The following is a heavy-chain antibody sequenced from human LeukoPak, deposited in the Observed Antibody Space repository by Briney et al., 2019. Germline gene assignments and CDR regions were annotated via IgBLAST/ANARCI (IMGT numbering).Heavy chain of an antibody. J-gene: IGHJ5*02. CDR2: IYTSGST. Sequence: SETLSLTCTVSGGSISSYYWSWIRQPAGKGLEWIGRIYTSGSTNYNPSLKSRVTMSVDTSKNQFSLKLSSVTAADTAVYYCARAGLIFRYNWFDPWGQGTLVTVSS. CDR1: GGSISSYY. V-gene: IGHV4-4*07. D-gene: IGHD3-16*01. CDR3: ARAGLIFRYNWFDP.